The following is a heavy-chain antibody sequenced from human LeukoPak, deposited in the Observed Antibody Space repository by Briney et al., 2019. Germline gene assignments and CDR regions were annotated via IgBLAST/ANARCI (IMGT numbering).Heavy chain of an antibody. D-gene: IGHD6-13*01. CDR1: GFTFSSYS. CDR3: ARGAAAQSYYYYGMDV. J-gene: IGHJ6*02. Sequence: GGSLRLSCAASGFTFSSYSMNWVRQAPGKGLEWVSYISSSSSTIYYADSVKGRFTISRDNAKNSLYLQMNSLRAEDTAVYYCARGAAAQSYYYYGMDVWGQGTTVTVSS. CDR2: ISSSSSTI. V-gene: IGHV3-48*04.